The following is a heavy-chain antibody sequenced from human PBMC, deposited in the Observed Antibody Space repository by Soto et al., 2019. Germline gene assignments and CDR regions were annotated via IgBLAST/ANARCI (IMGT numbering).Heavy chain of an antibody. Sequence: SETLSLTCAVYGGSFSGYSWSWIRQPPGTGLEWIGEINHSGSTNYNPSLKSRVTISVGTARNQFSLELSSVTAADTAVYYCARGYGSNFDYWGQGARVTVSS. CDR3: ARGYGSNFDY. J-gene: IGHJ4*02. CDR2: INHSGST. CDR1: GGSFSGYS. D-gene: IGHD6-13*01. V-gene: IGHV4-34*01.